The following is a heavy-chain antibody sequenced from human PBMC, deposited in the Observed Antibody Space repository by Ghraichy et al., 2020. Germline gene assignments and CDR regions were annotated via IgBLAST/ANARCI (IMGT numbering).Heavy chain of an antibody. Sequence: GGSLRLSCAASGFTFSDYYINWIRQAPGKGLEWVSYISSHSSYTNYADSVKGRFSSSRDNAKKSVYLQMNSLTVEDTAVYYCARDMRSPARWSFDYWGQGVLVTVSS. CDR2: ISSHSSYT. D-gene: IGHD6-6*01. J-gene: IGHJ4*02. CDR3: ARDMRSPARWSFDY. V-gene: IGHV3-11*06. CDR1: GFTFSDYY.